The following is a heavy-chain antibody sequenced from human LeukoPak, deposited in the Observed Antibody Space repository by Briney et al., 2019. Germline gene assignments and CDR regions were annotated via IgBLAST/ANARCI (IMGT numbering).Heavy chain of an antibody. D-gene: IGHD5-12*01. J-gene: IGHJ3*02. CDR2: IYYSGST. CDR3: ASSPDSRYDNDAFDI. Sequence: SQTLSLTCTVSGGSISSGGYYWSWIRQHPGKGLEWIGYIYYSGSTYYNPSLKSRVTISVDTSKNQFSLKLSSVTAADTAVYYCASSPDSRYDNDAFDIWGQGTMVTVSS. CDR1: GGSISSGGYY. V-gene: IGHV4-31*03.